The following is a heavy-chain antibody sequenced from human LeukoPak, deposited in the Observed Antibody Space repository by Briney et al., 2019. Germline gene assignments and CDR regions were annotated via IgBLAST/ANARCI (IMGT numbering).Heavy chain of an antibody. J-gene: IGHJ4*02. Sequence: SETLSLTCTVSGGSIRSGSYYWSWIRQPAGKGLEWIGRIQTSGSTNYNPSLKSRVTISVDTSKNQFSLTLSSVTSADTGVYYCAREGGVDDLRYTKGGYYFDYWGQGTLVTVSS. CDR1: GGSIRSGSYY. V-gene: IGHV4-61*02. CDR3: AREGGVDDLRYTKGGYYFDY. CDR2: IQTSGST. D-gene: IGHD3-9*01.